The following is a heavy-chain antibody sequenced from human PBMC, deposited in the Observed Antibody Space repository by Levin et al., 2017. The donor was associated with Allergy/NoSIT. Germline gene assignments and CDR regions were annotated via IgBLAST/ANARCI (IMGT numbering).Heavy chain of an antibody. CDR3: AKDHYDYIWGSYRRHPDS. V-gene: IGHV3-30*18. CDR1: GFTFSHYG. J-gene: IGHJ5*01. D-gene: IGHD3-16*02. CDR2: ISYDGTNT. Sequence: PGESLKISCAASGFTFSHYGMHWVRQAPGKGLEWVAVISYDGTNTYYADYVKGRFTISRDNSKNTLNLQMNSLSAEDSAVYHCAKDHYDYIWGSYRRHPDSWGQGTLVTVSS.